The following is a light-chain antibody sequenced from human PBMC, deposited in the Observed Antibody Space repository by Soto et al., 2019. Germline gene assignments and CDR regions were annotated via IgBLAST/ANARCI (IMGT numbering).Light chain of an antibody. CDR1: SSNIGAGYD. CDR3: QYYDSSLSGYV. Sequence: QSVLTQPPSVSGAPGQRVTISCTGSSSNIGAGYDVHWYQQLPGTAPKLLIYGNSNRPSGVPDRFSGSQSGTSVSLAITGLQAEDEADYYCQYYDSSLSGYVFGTGTKLTVL. J-gene: IGLJ1*01. CDR2: GNS. V-gene: IGLV1-40*01.